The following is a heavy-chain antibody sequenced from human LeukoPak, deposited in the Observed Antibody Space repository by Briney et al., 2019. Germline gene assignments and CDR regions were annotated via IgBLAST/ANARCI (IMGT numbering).Heavy chain of an antibody. J-gene: IGHJ4*02. Sequence: ASVKVSCKASGYTFTSYYMHWVRQAPGQGLEWMGIINLSGGSTSYAQKFQGRVTMTRDMSTSTVYMELSSLRSEDTAVYYCAVGVGATAPFDYWGQGTLVTVSS. D-gene: IGHD1-26*01. CDR3: AVGVGATAPFDY. CDR2: INLSGGST. V-gene: IGHV1-46*01. CDR1: GYTFTSYY.